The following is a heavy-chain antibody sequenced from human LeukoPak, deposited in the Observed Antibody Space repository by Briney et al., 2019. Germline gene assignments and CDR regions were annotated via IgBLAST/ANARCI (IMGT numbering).Heavy chain of an antibody. CDR2: ISGSGGST. CDR1: GFTFSSYE. J-gene: IGHJ4*02. CDR3: AKISVTIFGVVISFFDY. V-gene: IGHV3-23*01. Sequence: GGSLRLSCAASGFTFSSYEMNWVRQAPGKGLEWVSAISGSGGSTYYADSVKGRFTISRDNSKNTLYLQMNSLRAEDTAVYYCAKISVTIFGVVISFFDYWGQGTLVTVSS. D-gene: IGHD3-3*01.